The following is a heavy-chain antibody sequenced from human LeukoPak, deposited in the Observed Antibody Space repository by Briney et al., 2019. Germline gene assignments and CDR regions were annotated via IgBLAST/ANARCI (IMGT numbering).Heavy chain of an antibody. CDR2: IDHSGST. Sequence: PSETLSLTCAVYGGSFSGYYWSWIRQPPGKGLEWIGEIDHSGSTKYSPSLKSRVTISVDTSKNQFSLKLSSVTAADTAVYYCARGSTVVPDSYDYWGQGTLVTVSS. CDR3: ARGSTVVPDSYDY. J-gene: IGHJ4*02. CDR1: GGSFSGYY. D-gene: IGHD4-23*01. V-gene: IGHV4-34*01.